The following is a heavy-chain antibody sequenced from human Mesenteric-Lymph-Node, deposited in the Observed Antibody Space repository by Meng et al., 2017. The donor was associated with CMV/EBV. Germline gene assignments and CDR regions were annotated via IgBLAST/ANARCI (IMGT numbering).Heavy chain of an antibody. CDR1: GGSISSYY. CDR3: ARGRRFGP. Sequence: GSLRLSCTVSGGSISSYYWHWIRQPPGKGLEWIGYIYNIGNTNYNPSLKSRVTISIDMSKNQFSLKLSSVTAADTAVYYCARGRRFGPWGQGTLVTVSS. V-gene: IGHV4-59*12. J-gene: IGHJ5*02. CDR2: IYNIGNT.